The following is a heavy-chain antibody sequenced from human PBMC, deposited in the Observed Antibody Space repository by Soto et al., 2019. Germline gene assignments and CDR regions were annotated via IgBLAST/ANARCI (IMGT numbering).Heavy chain of an antibody. Sequence: QVQLQESGPGLVKPSQTLSLTCTVSGGSISSGGYYWSWIRQHPGKGLEWIGCIYYSGSTYSNPSLKSRVTITVDTSKNQFSLKLSSVTAADTAVYYCARVGGINWFDPWGQGTLVTVSS. CDR2: IYYSGST. D-gene: IGHD3-16*01. J-gene: IGHJ5*02. CDR1: GGSISSGGYY. V-gene: IGHV4-31*03. CDR3: ARVGGINWFDP.